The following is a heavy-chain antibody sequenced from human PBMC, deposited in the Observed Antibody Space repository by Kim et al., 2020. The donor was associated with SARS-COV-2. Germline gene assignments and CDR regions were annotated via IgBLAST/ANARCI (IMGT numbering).Heavy chain of an antibody. CDR3: TREIGRAFCSGDSCFDHWYFDL. Sequence: SETLSLTCTVSRGALSTYYWNWIRQSPGKGLEWIGNIYYTGDTSYNPSLRGRVTISADTFKKQFSLRLTSVTAADTAVYYCTREIGRAFCSGDSCFDHWYFDLWGRGTLVTVSS. CDR2: IYYTGDT. J-gene: IGHJ2*01. CDR1: RGALSTYY. D-gene: IGHD2-15*01. V-gene: IGHV4-59*13.